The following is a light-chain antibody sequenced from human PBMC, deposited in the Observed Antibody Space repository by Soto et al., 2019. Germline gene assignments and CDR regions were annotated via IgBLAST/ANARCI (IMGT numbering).Light chain of an antibody. CDR2: GAS. CDR1: QSVSTNF. Sequence: EIVLTQSPGTLSLSPGEGATLSCRASQSVSTNFFAWYQQKPGQAPRLLIYGASTRATGIPDRFSGSGSGTDFTLTISRLEPEDFAVYYCQQSGRTSWTFGQGTKVEIK. V-gene: IGKV3-20*01. J-gene: IGKJ1*01. CDR3: QQSGRTSWT.